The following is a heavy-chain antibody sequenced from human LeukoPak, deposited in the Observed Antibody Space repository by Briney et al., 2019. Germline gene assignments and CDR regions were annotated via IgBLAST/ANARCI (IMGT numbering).Heavy chain of an antibody. Sequence: GGSLRLSCAASGFTFSSYGMHWVRQAPGKRLEWVAVISYDGSNKYYADSVKGRFTISRDNSKNTLYLQMNSLRAEDTAVYYCAKDARLIFDYWGQGTLVTVSS. CDR3: AKDARLIFDY. CDR2: ISYDGSNK. V-gene: IGHV3-30*18. D-gene: IGHD1-1*01. CDR1: GFTFSSYG. J-gene: IGHJ4*02.